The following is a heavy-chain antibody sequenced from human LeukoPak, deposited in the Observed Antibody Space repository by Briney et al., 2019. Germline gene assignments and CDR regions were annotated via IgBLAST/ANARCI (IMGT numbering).Heavy chain of an antibody. V-gene: IGHV3-7*01. CDR2: IKQDGSDK. CDR1: GFTFRNNW. CDR3: PLELGEGFDY. D-gene: IGHD1-7*01. J-gene: IGHJ4*02. Sequence: GGSLRLSCAASGFTFRNNWMSWVRQAPGKGLEWVANIKQDGSDKNYVDSVKGRFTISRDNAKNSLYLQMNSLRAEDTAVYYCPLELGEGFDYWGQGTLVTVSS.